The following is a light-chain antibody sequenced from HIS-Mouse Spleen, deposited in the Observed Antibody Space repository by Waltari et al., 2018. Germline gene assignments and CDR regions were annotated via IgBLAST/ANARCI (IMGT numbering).Light chain of an antibody. CDR3: CSYAGSSTWV. J-gene: IGLJ3*02. Sequence: QSALTQPASVSGSPGQSITISCTGTSSDVGSYNLVSWYQQHPGKAPKLMIYEGSKRASGVSNRFSGSKAGNTASLTSSGLQAEDEADYYCCSYAGSSTWVFGGGTKLTVL. V-gene: IGLV2-23*01. CDR2: EGS. CDR1: SSDVGSYNL.